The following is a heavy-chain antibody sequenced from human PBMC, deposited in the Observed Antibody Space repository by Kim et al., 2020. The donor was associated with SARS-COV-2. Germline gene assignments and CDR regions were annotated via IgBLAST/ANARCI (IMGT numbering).Heavy chain of an antibody. CDR3: ARQTVVRGLMAFDF. CDR2: VYPGDSLT. V-gene: IGHV5-51*01. CDR1: GYDFTKNV. D-gene: IGHD3-10*01. J-gene: IGHJ4*02. Sequence: GESLKISCQTSGYDFTKNVIAWVRQTPGKGLEWMGLVYPGDSLTKYSPSFQGQVTITVDKSVNTAYLHWSSLRASDTALYFCARQTVVRGLMAFDFWGQGTLVTVSS.